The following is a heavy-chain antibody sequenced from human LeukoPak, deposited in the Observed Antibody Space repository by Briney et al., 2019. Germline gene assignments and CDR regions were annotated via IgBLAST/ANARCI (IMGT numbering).Heavy chain of an antibody. CDR1: GFTFSNYW. D-gene: IGHD3-10*01. V-gene: IGHV3-74*01. J-gene: IGHJ5*02. CDR3: SRGSYNGLNDL. Sequence: GGSLRLSCAASGFTFSNYWMHWVRQAPGKGLVWVSRINGDGSSTTYADSVKGRFTMSKDNAKNTLYLQMSSLRAEDTAVYYCSRGSYNGLNDLWGQGTLVTVSS. CDR2: INGDGSST.